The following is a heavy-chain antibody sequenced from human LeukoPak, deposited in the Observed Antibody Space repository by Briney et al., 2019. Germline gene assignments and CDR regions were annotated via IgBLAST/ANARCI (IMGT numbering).Heavy chain of an antibody. CDR1: VGTFSSYA. D-gene: IGHD6-6*01. Sequence: SVKVSCKASVGTFSSYAISWVRQAPGHGLEWMGGVFPIFGTANYAQKFQGRVTITADESTSTAYMELSSLRSEDTAVYYCARGDLSARIDYWGQGTLVTVSS. V-gene: IGHV1-69*13. CDR3: ARGDLSARIDY. J-gene: IGHJ4*02. CDR2: VFPIFGTA.